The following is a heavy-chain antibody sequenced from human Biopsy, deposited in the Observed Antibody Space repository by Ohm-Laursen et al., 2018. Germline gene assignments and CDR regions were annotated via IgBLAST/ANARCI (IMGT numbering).Heavy chain of an antibody. Sequence: SSVKVSCKASGGTFTNYAISWVRQAPGQGLEWVGGIIPLFNTANYAQKFQGRVTITADKSTNTAYMELSSLTSVDTAVYYCARDFNYDGGGSFNFDYWGQGTLVTVSS. CDR1: GGTFTNYA. CDR2: IIPLFNTA. V-gene: IGHV1-69*06. CDR3: ARDFNYDGGGSFNFDY. J-gene: IGHJ4*02. D-gene: IGHD3-22*01.